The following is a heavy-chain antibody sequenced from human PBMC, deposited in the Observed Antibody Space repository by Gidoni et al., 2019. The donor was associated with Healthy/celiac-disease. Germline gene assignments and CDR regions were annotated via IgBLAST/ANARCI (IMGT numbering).Heavy chain of an antibody. V-gene: IGHV4-30-2*01. J-gene: IGHJ4*02. D-gene: IGHD3-3*01. CDR2: IYHSGST. CDR3: AGGYYDFWSGYHPLGY. Sequence: HLPLQESGSGLVKPSQTLSLTCAVSGGSISRGGYSWSWIRQPPGKRLEWIGYIYHSGSTYYYPSLKIRVTISVDRPKNQFSLKLSSLTAADTAVYYCAGGYYDFWSGYHPLGYWGQGTLVTVSS. CDR1: GGSISRGGYS.